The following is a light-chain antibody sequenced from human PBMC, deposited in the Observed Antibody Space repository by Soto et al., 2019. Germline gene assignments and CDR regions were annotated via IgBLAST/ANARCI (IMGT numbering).Light chain of an antibody. CDR3: QQYNNWPMYT. V-gene: IGKV3-15*01. Sequence: EMVMTQSPATLSVSPGERATLSCRASENIITNLAWYQQKPGQPPRLLIYSASVRATGIPPRFSGSGSGTEFTLTISSVQSEDFAVYYCQQYNNWPMYTFGQGTKLEIK. CDR2: SAS. J-gene: IGKJ2*01. CDR1: ENIITN.